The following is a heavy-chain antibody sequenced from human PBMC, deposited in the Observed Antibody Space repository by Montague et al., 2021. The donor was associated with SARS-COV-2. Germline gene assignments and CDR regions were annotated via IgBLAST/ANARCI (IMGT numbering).Heavy chain of an antibody. Sequence: LSLTCTVSGGSISSSSYYWGWIRQPPGKGLGWIGSIYYSGSTYYNPSLKSRVTISVDTSKNQFSLKLSSVTAADTAVYYCARREDYYGSGSYPNWGQGTLVTVSS. CDR3: ARREDYYGSGSYPN. V-gene: IGHV4-39*01. CDR1: GGSISSSSYY. D-gene: IGHD3-10*01. CDR2: IYYSGST. J-gene: IGHJ4*02.